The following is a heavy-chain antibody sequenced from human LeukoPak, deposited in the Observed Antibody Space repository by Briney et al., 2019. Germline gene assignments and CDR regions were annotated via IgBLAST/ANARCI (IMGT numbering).Heavy chain of an antibody. CDR2: IYNGVNT. CDR1: GASFSSASY. CDR3: ARSRAFNSGAFDP. J-gene: IGHJ5*02. Sequence: SETLSLTCTVSGASFSSASYWTWIRQPPGKGVEWIAHIYNGVNTNYNPSLKSRVTISVDMSKNQFSLRLNSVTAADTAVYYCARSRAFNSGAFDPWGQGSLVTVSS. V-gene: IGHV4-61*01. D-gene: IGHD1-26*01.